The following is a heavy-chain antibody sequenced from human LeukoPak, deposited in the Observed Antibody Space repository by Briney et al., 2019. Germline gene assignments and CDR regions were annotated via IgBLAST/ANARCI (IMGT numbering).Heavy chain of an antibody. Sequence: ETLSLTCAVYGGSFSGYYWSWVRQPQGKGLEWIGSIYDSGSTYYNPSLKSRVTISVDTSKNQFSLKLNSVTAADTAVYYCARHYGPWGQGTLVTVSS. J-gene: IGHJ5*02. CDR2: IYDSGST. CDR1: GGSFSGYY. CDR3: ARHYGP. V-gene: IGHV4-34*01. D-gene: IGHD3-16*01.